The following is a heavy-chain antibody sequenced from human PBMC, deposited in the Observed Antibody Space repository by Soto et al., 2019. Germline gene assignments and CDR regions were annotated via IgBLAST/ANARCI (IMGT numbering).Heavy chain of an antibody. D-gene: IGHD2-15*01. CDR2: RYYSEST. Sequence: SETLSLTCTVSGGSITTGGYYWSWIRQLPGKGLEWIGHRYYSESTYYNPPLKSRVSISLDTSKNQFSLKLSFVTAADTAMYYCARTKCSGGSCYSWSLDYWGQGTPVTVSS. V-gene: IGHV4-31*03. CDR1: GGSITTGGYY. CDR3: ARTKCSGGSCYSWSLDY. J-gene: IGHJ4*02.